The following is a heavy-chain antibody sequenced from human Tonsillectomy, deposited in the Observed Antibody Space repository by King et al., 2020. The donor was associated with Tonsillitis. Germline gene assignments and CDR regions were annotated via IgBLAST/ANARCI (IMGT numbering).Heavy chain of an antibody. D-gene: IGHD5-12*01. J-gene: IGHJ6*02. CDR1: GFTFSSYW. CDR2: INSDGSST. Sequence: VQLVESGGGLVQPGGSLRLSCAASGFTFSSYWMHWVRQAPGKGLVWVSRINSDGSSTSYADSVKGRFTISRENAKNTLYLQINSLRAEDTAVYYCARTSGYGGMDVWGQGTTVTVSS. V-gene: IGHV3-74*01. CDR3: ARTSGYGGMDV.